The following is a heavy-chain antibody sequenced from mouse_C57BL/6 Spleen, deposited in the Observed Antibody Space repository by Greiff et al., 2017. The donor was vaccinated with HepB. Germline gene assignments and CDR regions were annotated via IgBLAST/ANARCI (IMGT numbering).Heavy chain of an antibody. CDR2: ISSGSSTI. Sequence: EVKLMESGGGLVKPGGSLKLSCAASGFTFSDYGMHWVRQAPEKGLEWVAYISSGSSTIYYADKVKGRFTISRDNAKNTLFLQMTSLRSEDAAMYYCARGYGSSHWYFEVWGTGTTVTVSS. V-gene: IGHV5-17*01. CDR1: GFTFSDYG. D-gene: IGHD1-1*01. J-gene: IGHJ1*03. CDR3: ARGYGSSHWYFEV.